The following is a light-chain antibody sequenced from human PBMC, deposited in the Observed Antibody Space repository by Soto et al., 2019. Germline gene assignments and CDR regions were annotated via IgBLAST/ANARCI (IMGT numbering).Light chain of an antibody. CDR1: QSVLYIPTNKNY. V-gene: IGKV4-1*01. Sequence: DILMTQSPDSLAVSLGERATINCKSSQSVLYIPTNKNYLAWYQQKPGQPPKLLIYWASTRELGVPDRFSGSGSGTDFTLTISSLQAEDVAVYYCRQYFTTPRLGFGGGTKVDIK. CDR3: RQYFTTPRLG. CDR2: WAS. J-gene: IGKJ4*01.